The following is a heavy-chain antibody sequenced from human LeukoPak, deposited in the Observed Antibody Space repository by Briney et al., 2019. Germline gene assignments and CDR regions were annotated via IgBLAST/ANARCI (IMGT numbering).Heavy chain of an antibody. V-gene: IGHV5-51*01. Sequence: PGESLKISCKGSGYSFTSYWIGWARQMPGKGLEWMGIIYPGDSDTRYSPSFQGQVTISADKSISTAYLQWSSLKASDTDMYYCARLIAVAGTGWFDPWGQGTLVTVSS. CDR3: ARLIAVAGTGWFDP. CDR1: GYSFTSYW. J-gene: IGHJ5*02. D-gene: IGHD6-19*01. CDR2: IYPGDSDT.